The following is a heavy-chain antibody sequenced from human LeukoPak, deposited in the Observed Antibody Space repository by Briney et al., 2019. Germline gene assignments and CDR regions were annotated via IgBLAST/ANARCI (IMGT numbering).Heavy chain of an antibody. Sequence: GRSLRLSCAASGFTFSSYGMHWVPQAPGKGLEWVAMIWYDGSNTYYADSVKGRFTISRDNSKNTLFLQMDSLRAEDTAVYYCARDRSTTHFDYWGQGTLVTVSS. CDR1: GFTFSSYG. V-gene: IGHV3-33*01. D-gene: IGHD5/OR15-5a*01. J-gene: IGHJ4*02. CDR3: ARDRSTTHFDY. CDR2: IWYDGSNT.